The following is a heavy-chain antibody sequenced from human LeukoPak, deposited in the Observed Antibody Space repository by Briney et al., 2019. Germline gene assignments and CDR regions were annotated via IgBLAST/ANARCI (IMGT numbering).Heavy chain of an antibody. Sequence: SQTLSLTCTVSGGSVGSDNSYWNWIRQPAGKALEWIGRIYADGSSNYNPSLRSRVTILVDTSKNQFSLRLSSMTAADTAVYYCARGYYYRTWGLGTLVTVSS. CDR1: GGSVGSDNSY. J-gene: IGHJ4*02. D-gene: IGHD3-10*01. CDR2: IYADGSS. V-gene: IGHV4-61*02. CDR3: ARGYYYRT.